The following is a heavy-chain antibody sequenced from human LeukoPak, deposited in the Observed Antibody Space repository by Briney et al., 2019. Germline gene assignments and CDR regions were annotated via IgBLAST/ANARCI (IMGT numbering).Heavy chain of an antibody. Sequence: SETLSLTCTASGGSISSYYWSWIRQPPGKGLEWIGYIYYSGSTNYNPSLKSRVTISVDTSKNQFSLKLSSVTAADTAVYYCARHGAGTFDYWGQGTLVTVSS. CDR3: ARHGAGTFDY. CDR1: GGSISSYY. D-gene: IGHD6-19*01. J-gene: IGHJ4*02. CDR2: IYYSGST. V-gene: IGHV4-59*08.